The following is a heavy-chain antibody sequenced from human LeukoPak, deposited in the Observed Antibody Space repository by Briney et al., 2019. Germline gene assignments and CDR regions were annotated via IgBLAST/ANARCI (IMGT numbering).Heavy chain of an antibody. CDR2: IWYDGSSK. D-gene: IGHD6-19*01. J-gene: IGHJ4*02. Sequence: GGSLRLSCAASGFTFSSYGMHWVRQAAGKGLEWVAVIWYDGSSKYSADIESGRSIICRDTTKNTLYLQMNSLRADATALYYCARDIGYNSGCYVYFDFWGQGTLVTVSS. CDR1: GFTFSSYG. V-gene: IGHV3-33*01. CDR3: ARDIGYNSGCYVYFDF.